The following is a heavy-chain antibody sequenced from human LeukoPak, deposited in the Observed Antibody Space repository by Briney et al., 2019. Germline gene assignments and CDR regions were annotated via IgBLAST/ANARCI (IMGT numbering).Heavy chain of an antibody. CDR3: VRAGDQYFDV. V-gene: IGHV1-46*01. Sequence: ASVKVSCKAPGYIFTNHFVHWVRQAPGQGLQWMGIISPSGDTTTYAQKFVGRVTLTRDTSTSTVYLDLRSLESEDTALYYCVRAGDQYFDVWGQGIQVTASS. CDR1: GYIFTNHF. CDR2: ISPSGDTT. D-gene: IGHD7-27*01. J-gene: IGHJ4*02.